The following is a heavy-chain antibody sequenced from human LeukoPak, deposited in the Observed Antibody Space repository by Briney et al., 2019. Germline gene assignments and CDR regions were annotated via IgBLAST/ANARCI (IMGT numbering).Heavy chain of an antibody. Sequence: PGGSLRHSCAASRFTFSNYWMHWVRQGPGKGLVWVSRISGDGRIARNADSVKGRFFISRDSAKNTLYLQMNSLRAEDTAVYYCARGGSPPEALGDTFDIWGQETMVTVSS. J-gene: IGHJ3*02. CDR3: ARGGSPPEALGDTFDI. D-gene: IGHD1-26*01. V-gene: IGHV3-74*01. CDR1: RFTFSNYW. CDR2: ISGDGRIA.